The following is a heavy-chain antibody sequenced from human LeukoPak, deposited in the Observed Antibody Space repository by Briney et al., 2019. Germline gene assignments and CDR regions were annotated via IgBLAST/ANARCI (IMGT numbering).Heavy chain of an antibody. D-gene: IGHD3-22*01. Sequence: SETLPLTCTVSGVSISSYYWSWIRQPPGKGLEWIGYMYYSGSTSYNPSLESRVTISADTSKNQFSLKLSSATAADTALYYCARHIYDSGGYRIDYWGQGTLVTVSS. V-gene: IGHV4-59*08. CDR1: GVSISSYY. CDR3: ARHIYDSGGYRIDY. J-gene: IGHJ4*02. CDR2: MYYSGST.